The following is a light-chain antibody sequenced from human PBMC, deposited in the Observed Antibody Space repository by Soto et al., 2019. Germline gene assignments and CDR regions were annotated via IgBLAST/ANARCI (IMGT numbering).Light chain of an antibody. V-gene: IGKV1-5*01. CDR1: QTADKW. Sequence: DIQVTQSPSTLSASVGDRVIIACRASQTADKWVAWYPQKPGKAPNVLIYDASRLESGVPSRFSGSGSGTLFTLTISNLQPDDFATYYCQQYNDYPYTFGQGTKVEI. J-gene: IGKJ2*01. CDR2: DAS. CDR3: QQYNDYPYT.